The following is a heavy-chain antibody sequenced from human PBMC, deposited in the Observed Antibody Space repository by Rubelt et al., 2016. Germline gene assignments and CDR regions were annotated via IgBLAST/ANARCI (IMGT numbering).Heavy chain of an antibody. CDR1: GYTFTSYD. D-gene: IGHD5-24*01. CDR3: ARGDGYNAIDY. V-gene: IGHV1-2*06. J-gene: IGHJ4*02. CDR2: INPNSGGT. Sequence: QVQLVQSGAEVKKPGASVKVSCKASGYTFTSYDINWVRQATGQGLEWMGRINPNSGGTNYAQKFQGRVTMTRDTSISTAYMELSRLRSDDTAVYYCARGDGYNAIDYWGQGTLVTVSS.